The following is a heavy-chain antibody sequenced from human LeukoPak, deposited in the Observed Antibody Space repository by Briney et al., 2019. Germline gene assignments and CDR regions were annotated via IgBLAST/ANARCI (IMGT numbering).Heavy chain of an antibody. J-gene: IGHJ3*02. Sequence: GGSLRLSCAASGFTFSSYWMGWVRQAPGKGLEWVANIKQDGSEKYYVDSVKGRFTISRDNAKNSLYLQMNSLRAEDTAVYYCARVIAAASPWGRAFDIWGQGTMVTVSS. CDR1: GFTFSSYW. V-gene: IGHV3-7*01. CDR2: IKQDGSEK. CDR3: ARVIAAASPWGRAFDI. D-gene: IGHD6-13*01.